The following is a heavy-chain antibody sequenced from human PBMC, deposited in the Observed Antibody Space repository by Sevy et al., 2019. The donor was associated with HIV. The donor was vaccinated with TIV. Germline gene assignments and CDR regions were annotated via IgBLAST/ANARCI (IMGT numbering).Heavy chain of an antibody. CDR3: ASEFAAAGTFYYYYMDV. J-gene: IGHJ6*03. Sequence: GGSLRLSCAASGFTVSSNYMSWVRQAPGKGLEWVSVIYSGGSTYYADSVKGRFTISRDNSKNTLYLQMNSLRAEDTAVYYCASEFAAAGTFYYYYMDVWGKGTTVTVSS. D-gene: IGHD6-13*01. CDR2: IYSGGST. CDR1: GFTVSSNY. V-gene: IGHV3-53*01.